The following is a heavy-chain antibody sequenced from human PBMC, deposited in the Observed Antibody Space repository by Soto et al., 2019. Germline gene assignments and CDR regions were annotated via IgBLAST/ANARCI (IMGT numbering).Heavy chain of an antibody. Sequence: SETLSLTCSVAGGSISSGSYYWGWIHQPPGKGLEWIASIYYSGSTYYNPSLKSRVTIFVDTSKNQSSLKLSSVTAADTALYYCARQGYYGSGSYYKFWWFDPWGQGTLVTVSS. CDR3: ARQGYYGSGSYYKFWWFDP. V-gene: IGHV4-39*01. J-gene: IGHJ5*02. CDR1: GGSISSGSYY. CDR2: IYYSGST. D-gene: IGHD3-10*01.